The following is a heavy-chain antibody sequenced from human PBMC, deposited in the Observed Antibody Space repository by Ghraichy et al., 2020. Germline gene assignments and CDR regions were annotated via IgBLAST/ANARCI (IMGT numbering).Heavy chain of an antibody. CDR3: ARARSTAMVTMGYYYGMDV. D-gene: IGHD5-18*01. Sequence: SVKVSCQASGGTFSSYAISWVRQAPGQGLEWMGGIIPIFGTANYAQKFQGRVTITADESTSTAYMELSSLRSEDTAVYYCARARSTAMVTMGYYYGMDVWRQGTTVTVSS. CDR1: GGTFSSYA. J-gene: IGHJ6*02. V-gene: IGHV1-69*13. CDR2: IIPIFGTA.